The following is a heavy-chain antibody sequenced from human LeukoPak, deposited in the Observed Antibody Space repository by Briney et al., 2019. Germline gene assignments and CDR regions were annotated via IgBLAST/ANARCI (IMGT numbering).Heavy chain of an antibody. Sequence: PGGSPRLSCAASGFTISNNYMTWVRQAPGKGLEWVSVIYNGGSTYYADSVKGRFTISRDNSQNTLCLQINSLRAEDTAVYYCARGTYGGIDYWGQGTLVTVSS. CDR1: GFTISNNY. J-gene: IGHJ4*02. CDR3: ARGTYGGIDY. D-gene: IGHD4-23*01. CDR2: IYNGGST. V-gene: IGHV3-66*02.